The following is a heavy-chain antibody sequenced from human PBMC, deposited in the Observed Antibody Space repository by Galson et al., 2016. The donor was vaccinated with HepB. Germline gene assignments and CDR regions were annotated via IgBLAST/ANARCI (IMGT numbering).Heavy chain of an antibody. V-gene: IGHV4-59*11. J-gene: IGHJ2*01. Sequence: ETLSLTCTVSGDSNKVHYRSWIRQPPGKGLEWIGYVHSSGSSFYNPSLRGRVTISVDTSTNHFSLKLDSVTAADTAVYYCARGTLSCTGNSCFYQYFDLWGRGILVSVSS. CDR1: GDSNKVHY. CDR3: ARGTLSCTGNSCFYQYFDL. D-gene: IGHD5-18*01. CDR2: VHSSGSS.